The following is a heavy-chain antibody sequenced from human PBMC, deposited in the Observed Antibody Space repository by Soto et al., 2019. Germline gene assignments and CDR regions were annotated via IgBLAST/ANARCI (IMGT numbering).Heavy chain of an antibody. J-gene: IGHJ5*02. D-gene: IGHD2-8*01. V-gene: IGHV1-18*04. Sequence: ASVKVSCKASGYAFASYGISWVRQAPGQGLEYMGWISGYNGNTNYEQKFQGRVTMTTDTSTSTVYMELTSLRSDDTAVYYCARFQIVQGASSFDPWGQGTLVTVSS. CDR2: ISGYNGNT. CDR1: GYAFASYG. CDR3: ARFQIVQGASSFDP.